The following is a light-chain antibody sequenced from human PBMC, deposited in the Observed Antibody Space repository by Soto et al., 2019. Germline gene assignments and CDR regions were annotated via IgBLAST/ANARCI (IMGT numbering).Light chain of an antibody. J-gene: IGKJ1*01. CDR2: TAS. CDR1: QGIRND. CDR3: LQFNAYPLT. Sequence: DIQMTQSPSSLSASVGDRVTISCRASQGIRNDLAWYQQKPGKAPKGLIYTASTLHSGVPSRFSGSGSGTDFPLTISSMQHEDFATYYCLQFNAYPLTFGQGTKVEIK. V-gene: IGKV1-17*01.